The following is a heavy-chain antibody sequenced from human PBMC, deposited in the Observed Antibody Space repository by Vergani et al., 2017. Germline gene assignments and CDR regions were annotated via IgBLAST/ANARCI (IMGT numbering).Heavy chain of an antibody. V-gene: IGHV4-30-4*01. CDR2: IYYSGST. Sequence: QVQLQESGPGLVKPSQTLSLTCTVSGGSISSGDYYWSWIRQPPGKGLEWIGYIYYSGSTYYNPSLKSRVTISVDTSKNQFSLKLSSVTAADTAVYYCASSAYTRQMTYGEWXFDLWGRGTLVTVSS. D-gene: IGHD4-17*01. J-gene: IGHJ2*01. CDR1: GGSISSGDYY. CDR3: ASSAYTRQMTYGEWXFDL.